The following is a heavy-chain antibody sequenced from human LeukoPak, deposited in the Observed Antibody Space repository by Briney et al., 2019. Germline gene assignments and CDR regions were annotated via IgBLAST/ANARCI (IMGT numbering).Heavy chain of an antibody. D-gene: IGHD3-9*01. CDR1: GFTFSSYG. CDR3: ARDQNDILTGDGWYFDL. V-gene: IGHV3-33*01. CDR2: IWYDGSNK. J-gene: IGHJ2*01. Sequence: AGGSLRLSCAASGFTFSSYGMHWVRQAPGKGLEWVAVIWYDGSNKYYADSVKGRFTISRDNSKNTPYLQMNSLRAEDTAVYYCARDQNDILTGDGWYFDLWGRGTLVTVSS.